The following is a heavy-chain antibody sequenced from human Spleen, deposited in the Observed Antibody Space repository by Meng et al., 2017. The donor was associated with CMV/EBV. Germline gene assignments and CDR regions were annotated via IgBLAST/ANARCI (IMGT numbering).Heavy chain of an antibody. Sequence: QGQLVPFGAEVKKPGASVKVSCKASGYTFTGYYMHWVRQAPGQGLEWMGWINPNSGGTNYAQKFQGRVTITRDTSISTAYMELSRLRSDDTAVYYCARGFYDFWSGYHKRGFDYWGQGTLVTVSS. CDR3: ARGFYDFWSGYHKRGFDY. J-gene: IGHJ4*02. CDR1: GYTFTGYY. CDR2: INPNSGGT. V-gene: IGHV1-2*02. D-gene: IGHD3-3*01.